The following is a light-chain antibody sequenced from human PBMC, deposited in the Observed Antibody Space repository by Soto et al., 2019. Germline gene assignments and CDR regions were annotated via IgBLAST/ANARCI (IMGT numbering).Light chain of an antibody. CDR1: SSDVGVYNY. V-gene: IGLV2-14*01. CDR3: SSYTSSSTVV. J-gene: IGLJ2*01. Sequence: QSVLNQPASVSGSPGQAITISCTGTSSDVGVYNYVSWYQQHPGKAPKLMIYDVSNRPSGVSNRFSGSKSGNTASLTISGRQAEDEADYYCSSYTSSSTVVFGGGTKLTVL. CDR2: DVS.